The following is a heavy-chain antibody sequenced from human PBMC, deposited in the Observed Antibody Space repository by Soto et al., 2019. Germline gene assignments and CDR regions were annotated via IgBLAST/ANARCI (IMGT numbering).Heavy chain of an antibody. J-gene: IGHJ5*02. CDR2: VSHSGRT. CDR1: GGSISPYS. Sequence: QVHLVESGPGLVKPSETLSLTCTISGGSISPYSWTWIRQSPGKGLEWIGYVSHSGRTFYTPSLKSRLTMSLDTSRSQFSLRLKSVSAADTAVYYCARLLGGYADYGCWFAPWGQGTLVTVSS. V-gene: IGHV4-59*01. CDR3: ARLLGGYADYGCWFAP. D-gene: IGHD4-17*01.